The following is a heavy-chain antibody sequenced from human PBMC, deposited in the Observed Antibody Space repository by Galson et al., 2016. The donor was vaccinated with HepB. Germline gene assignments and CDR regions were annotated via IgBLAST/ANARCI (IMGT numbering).Heavy chain of an antibody. CDR2: ISWDGHTT. J-gene: IGHJ3*02. V-gene: IGHV3-43*01. D-gene: IGHD2-8*02. CDR3: AKDILVAGNDGFDM. Sequence: SLRLSCAASGFTFNDYTMHWVRQAPGKGLEWVSLISWDGHTTYYADPVKGRFTMSRDNSKNSLYLQMNSLRSEDTAIYYCAKDILVAGNDGFDMWGQGTMVTVSS. CDR1: GFTFNDYT.